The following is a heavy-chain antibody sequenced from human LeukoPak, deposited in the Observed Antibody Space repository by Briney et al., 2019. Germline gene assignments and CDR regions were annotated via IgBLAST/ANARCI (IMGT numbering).Heavy chain of an antibody. CDR1: GGSFSGYY. V-gene: IGHV4-34*01. Sequence: PSETLSLTCAVYGGSFSGYYWSWIRQPPGKGLEWIGEINHSGSTNYNPSLKSRVTISVDTSKNQFSLKLSSVTAEDTAVYYCARAYGDYRPYYFDYWGQGTLVTVSS. J-gene: IGHJ4*02. D-gene: IGHD4-17*01. CDR2: INHSGST. CDR3: ARAYGDYRPYYFDY.